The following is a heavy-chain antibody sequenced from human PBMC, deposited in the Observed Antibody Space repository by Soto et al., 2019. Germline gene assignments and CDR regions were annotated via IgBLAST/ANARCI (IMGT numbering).Heavy chain of an antibody. D-gene: IGHD3-22*01. V-gene: IGHV4-30-4*01. CDR2: IYYSGSA. CDR3: AGGGSYYDSSGRSHPYWYFDL. Sequence: QVQLQESGPGLVKPSQTLSLTCTVSDGSISSGDYFWSWIRQSPGKGLEWIGYIYYSGSAYYNPSIKSRFTISVDTSKKQFSLNLSSVTAADTAVYYCAGGGSYYDSSGRSHPYWYFDLWGRGTLVTVSS. J-gene: IGHJ2*01. CDR1: DGSISSGDYF.